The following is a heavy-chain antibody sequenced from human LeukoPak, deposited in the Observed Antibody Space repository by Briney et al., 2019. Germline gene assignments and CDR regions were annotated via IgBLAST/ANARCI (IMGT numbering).Heavy chain of an antibody. CDR3: ARGFKGNAQVWFDP. D-gene: IGHD4-23*01. CDR2: INPSGST. Sequence: SETLSLTCAVYGGSFSGYYWRWIRQPPGKGLEWIGEINPSGSTNYNPSLKSRVTISVDTSKNQFSLKLRSVTAGDTAIYYCARGFKGNAQVWFDPWGQGTLVTVSS. CDR1: GGSFSGYY. V-gene: IGHV4-34*01. J-gene: IGHJ5*02.